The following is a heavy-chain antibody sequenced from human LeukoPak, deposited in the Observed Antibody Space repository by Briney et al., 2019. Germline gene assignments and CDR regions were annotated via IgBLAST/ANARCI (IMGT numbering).Heavy chain of an antibody. J-gene: IGHJ3*02. D-gene: IGHD2-2*01. CDR2: ISYNGSNK. V-gene: IGHV3-30-3*01. Sequence: GGSLRLSCAASGFTFSSYAMHWVRQAPGKGLEWVAVISYNGSNKYYADSVKGRFTISRDNAKNSLYLQMNSLRAEDTALYYCAKDINPSTSCCDAFDIWGQGTMVTVSS. CDR3: AKDINPSTSCCDAFDI. CDR1: GFTFSSYA.